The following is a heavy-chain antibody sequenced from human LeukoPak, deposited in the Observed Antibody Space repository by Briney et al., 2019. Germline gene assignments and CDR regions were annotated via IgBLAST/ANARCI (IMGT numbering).Heavy chain of an antibody. CDR2: ISDSGGST. Sequence: GGSLRLSCAASGFTFSSYAMSWVRQAPGKGLEWVSTISDSGGSTYYADSVKGRFTISRDTSKNTLYLQINSLRADDTAVYYCAKGSRWYWFDPWGQGTLVTVSS. CDR3: AKGSRWYWFDP. D-gene: IGHD6-13*01. CDR1: GFTFSSYA. J-gene: IGHJ5*02. V-gene: IGHV3-23*01.